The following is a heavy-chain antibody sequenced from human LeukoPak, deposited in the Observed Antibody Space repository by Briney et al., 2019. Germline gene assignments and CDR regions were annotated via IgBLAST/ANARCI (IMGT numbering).Heavy chain of an antibody. J-gene: IGHJ4*02. V-gene: IGHV1-18*01. Sequence: ASVKVSCKASGYTFTSYGISWVRQDPGQGLEWMGWISAYNGNTNYAQKLQGRVTMTTDTSTSTAYMELRSLRSDDTAVYYCARDSRRYCSGASCYSWFDYWGQGTLVTVSS. CDR3: ARDSRRYCSGASCYSWFDY. CDR2: ISAYNGNT. D-gene: IGHD2-15*01. CDR1: GYTFTSYG.